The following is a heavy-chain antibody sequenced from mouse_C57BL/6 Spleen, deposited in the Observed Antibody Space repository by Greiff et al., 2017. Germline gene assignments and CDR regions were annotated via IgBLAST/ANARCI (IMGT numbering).Heavy chain of an antibody. D-gene: IGHD2-1*01. V-gene: IGHV5-9*01. J-gene: IGHJ3*01. CDR3: ARHSPHYDNYVWVAD. CDR1: GFTFSSYT. CDR2: ISGGGGNS. Sequence: EVQVVEPGGGLVKPGGSLKLSCAASGFTFSSYTMSWVRQTPEKRLEWVATISGGGGNSYYPDSVKGRFTISGDNAKNTLYMQISSLRSEDTALYYCARHSPHYDNYVWVADWGQGTLVAVSA.